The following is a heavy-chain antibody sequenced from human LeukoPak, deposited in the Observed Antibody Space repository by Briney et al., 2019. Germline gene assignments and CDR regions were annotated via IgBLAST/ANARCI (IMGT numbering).Heavy chain of an antibody. D-gene: IGHD3-22*01. J-gene: IGHJ4*02. CDR3: ATVTGYYDSSGYYKYYFDY. CDR1: GFTFSSYA. V-gene: IGHV3-23*01. Sequence: GRSLRLSCVASGFTFSSYAMSWVRQAPGKGLEWVSAISGSGRSTYYADSVKGRFTISRDNSKNTLCLQMNSLRAEDTAVYYCATVTGYYDSSGYYKYYFDYWGQGTLVTVSS. CDR2: ISGSGRST.